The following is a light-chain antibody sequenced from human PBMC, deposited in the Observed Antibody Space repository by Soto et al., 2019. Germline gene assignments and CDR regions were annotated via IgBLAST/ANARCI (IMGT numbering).Light chain of an antibody. Sequence: QSALTQPRSVSGSPGQSVTISCTGTSSDVGGYNYVSWYRQHPGKAPKLMIYDVSKRPSGVPDRFSGSKSGNTASLTISGLQAEDAADYCCCSYASSYTWVFVTGTKLTVL. V-gene: IGLV2-11*01. CDR1: SSDVGGYNY. CDR3: CSYASSYTWV. J-gene: IGLJ1*01. CDR2: DVS.